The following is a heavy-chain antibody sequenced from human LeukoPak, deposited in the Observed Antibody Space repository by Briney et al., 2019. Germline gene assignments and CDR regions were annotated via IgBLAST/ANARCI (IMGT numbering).Heavy chain of an antibody. Sequence: PGGSLRLSCAASGFTFSTFAMHWVRQAPGKGLEWVAVISYDGNNKYYADSVKGRFTISRDNSRNTLYLQMNSLGVEDTAVYYCARDHGSSGWYETVDYWGQGTLVTVSS. CDR2: ISYDGNNK. D-gene: IGHD6-19*01. CDR1: GFTFSTFA. CDR3: ARDHGSSGWYETVDY. J-gene: IGHJ4*02. V-gene: IGHV3-30-3*01.